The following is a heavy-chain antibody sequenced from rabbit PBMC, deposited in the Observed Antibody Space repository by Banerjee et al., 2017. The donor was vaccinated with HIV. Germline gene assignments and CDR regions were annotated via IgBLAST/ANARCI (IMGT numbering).Heavy chain of an antibody. J-gene: IGHJ3*01. V-gene: IGHV1S45*01. CDR2: MDAGSSGTT. D-gene: IGHD6-1*01. CDR3: ARGADYAGYGYAL. CDR1: GFTLSSYW. Sequence: QEQLEESGGDLVKPEGSLTLTCTASGFTLSSYWICWVRQAPGKGLEWIACMDAGSSGTTNYASWAKGRFTISKTSSTTVTLQMTSLTAADTATYFCARGADYAGYGYALWGQGTLVTVS.